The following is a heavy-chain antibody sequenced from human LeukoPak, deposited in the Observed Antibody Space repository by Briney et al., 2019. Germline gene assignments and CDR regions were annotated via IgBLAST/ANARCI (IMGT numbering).Heavy chain of an antibody. CDR3: ARAWYDFWSGYSRSWYFDL. V-gene: IGHV1-46*01. Sequence: GASVKVSCKASGYTFTSYYMHWVRQAPGQGLEWMGIINPSGGSTSYAQKFQGRVTMTRDTSTSTVYMELSRLRSEDTAVYYCARAWYDFWSGYSRSWYFDLWGRGTLVTVSS. CDR1: GYTFTSYY. D-gene: IGHD3/OR15-3a*01. CDR2: INPSGGST. J-gene: IGHJ2*01.